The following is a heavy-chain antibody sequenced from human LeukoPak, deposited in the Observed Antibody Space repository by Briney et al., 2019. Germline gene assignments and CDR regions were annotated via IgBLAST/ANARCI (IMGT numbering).Heavy chain of an antibody. CDR1: GFTFSSYS. CDR2: ISSSSSYI. V-gene: IGHV3-21*01. D-gene: IGHD5-24*01. J-gene: IGHJ4*02. CDR3: ARDDLGMATTGWVD. Sequence: PGGSLRLSCAASGFTFSSYSMNWVRQAPGKGLEWVSSISSSSSYIYYADSVKGRFTISRDNAKNSLYLQMNSLRAEDTAVYYCARDDLGMATTGWVDWGQGTLVTVSS.